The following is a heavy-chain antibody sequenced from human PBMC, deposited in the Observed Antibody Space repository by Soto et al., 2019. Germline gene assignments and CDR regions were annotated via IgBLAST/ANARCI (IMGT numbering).Heavy chain of an antibody. CDR3: ARGDCSGGSCYSEY. J-gene: IGHJ4*02. CDR1: GFTVSSNY. V-gene: IGHV3-66*01. CDR2: IYSGGST. Sequence: GGSLRLSCAASGFTVSSNYMSWVRQAPGKGLEWVSVIYSGGSTYYADSVKGRFTISRDNSKNRLYLQMNSLRAEDTAVYYCARGDCSGGSCYSEYWGQGTLVTVSS. D-gene: IGHD2-15*01.